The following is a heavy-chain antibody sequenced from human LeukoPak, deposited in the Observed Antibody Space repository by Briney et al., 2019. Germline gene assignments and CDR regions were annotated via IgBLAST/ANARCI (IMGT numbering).Heavy chain of an antibody. V-gene: IGHV3-7*01. J-gene: IGHJ6*04. CDR3: TTRYCTIAACRASSHHCFDD. CDR1: GSSISSYY. CDR2: INDDGSDA. Sequence: ETLSLTCTVSGSSISSYYWSWLRQPPGKGLEWVANINDDGSDANYVDSVKGRFTVSRDNAKNSLYLQLNSLRAEDTAVYYCTTRYCTIAACRASSHHCFDDWGKGTTVIVSS. D-gene: IGHD2-8*01.